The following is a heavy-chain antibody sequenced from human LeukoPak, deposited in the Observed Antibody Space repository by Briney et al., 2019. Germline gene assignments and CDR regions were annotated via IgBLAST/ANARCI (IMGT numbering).Heavy chain of an antibody. CDR3: ARQYGSGSPNSYYYSYYGMDV. D-gene: IGHD3-10*01. Sequence: SQTLSLTCAISGDSVSSNSAAWNWIRQSPSRGLEWLGRTYYRSKWYNDYAVSVKSRITINPDTSKSQFSLQLNSVTPEDTAVYYCARQYGSGSPNSYYYSYYGMDVWGKGTTVTASS. CDR1: GDSVSSNSAA. V-gene: IGHV6-1*01. CDR2: TYYRSKWYN. J-gene: IGHJ6*04.